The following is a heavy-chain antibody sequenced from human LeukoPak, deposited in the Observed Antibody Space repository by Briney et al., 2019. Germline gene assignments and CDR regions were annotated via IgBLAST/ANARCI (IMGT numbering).Heavy chain of an antibody. J-gene: IGHJ6*03. CDR3: ARAVTYYYDSSGYYGYYYYMDV. CDR2: INHSGST. CDR1: GGSFSGYY. D-gene: IGHD3-22*01. V-gene: IGHV4-34*01. Sequence: SETLSLTCAVYGGSFSGYYWSWIRQPPGKGLEWIGEINHSGSTNYNPSLKSRVTISVDTSKNQFSLKLSSVTAADTAVYYCARAVTYYYDSSGYYGYYYYMDVWGKGTTVTISS.